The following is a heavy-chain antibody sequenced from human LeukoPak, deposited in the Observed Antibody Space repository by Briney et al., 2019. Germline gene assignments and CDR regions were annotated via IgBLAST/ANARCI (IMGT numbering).Heavy chain of an antibody. D-gene: IGHD3-22*01. V-gene: IGHV3-23*01. CDR2: ISGSGVST. CDR3: ARPWHYYDGRGLDY. Sequence: GGSLRLSCAGSGFTFSSYGMSWVRQTPGKGLEWVSAISGSGVSTYYVDSVKGRFTISRDNSKNTLDLQMNSLRAEDTAVYYLARPWHYYDGRGLDYWGQGILVTVSS. CDR1: GFTFSSYG. J-gene: IGHJ4*02.